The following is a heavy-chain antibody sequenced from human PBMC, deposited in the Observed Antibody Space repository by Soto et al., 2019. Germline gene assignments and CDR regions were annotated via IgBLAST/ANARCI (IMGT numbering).Heavy chain of an antibody. CDR3: ASGFYYDILARGFDP. Sequence: SETLSLTCTVSGGSISSGGYYWSRIRQHPGKGLEWIGYIYYSGSTYYNPSLKSRVTISVDTSKNQFSLKLSSVTAADTAVYYCASGFYYDILARGFDPWGQGTLVTVSS. J-gene: IGHJ5*02. CDR2: IYYSGST. CDR1: GGSISSGGYY. D-gene: IGHD3-9*01. V-gene: IGHV4-31*03.